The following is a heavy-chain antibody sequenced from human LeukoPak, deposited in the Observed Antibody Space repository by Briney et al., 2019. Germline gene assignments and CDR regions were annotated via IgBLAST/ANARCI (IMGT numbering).Heavy chain of an antibody. J-gene: IGHJ3*02. V-gene: IGHV3-15*01. D-gene: IGHD3-22*01. CDR2: IKSNTDGGTT. Sequence: GGSLRLSCAASELTFTKAWMTWVRQAPGEGLEWVGRIKSNTDGGTTDYAAPVKGRFTISRDDSKNTLYLQMNSLKTEDTAVYYCTTNPYDRSGYHIWGQGTMVTVSS. CDR3: TTNPYDRSGYHI. CDR1: ELTFTKAW.